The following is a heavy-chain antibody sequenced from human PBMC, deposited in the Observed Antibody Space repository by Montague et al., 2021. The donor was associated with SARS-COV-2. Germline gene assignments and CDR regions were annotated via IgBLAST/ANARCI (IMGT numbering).Heavy chain of an antibody. J-gene: IGHJ4*02. D-gene: IGHD3-9*01. V-gene: IGHV3-30*04. CDR3: ASGYDLLTGYYPFDY. CDR1: GSPFSSYA. Sequence: SLSFSASGSPFSSYAMHWVRQAPGKGLEWVAVISYDGSNKYYADSVKGRFTISRDNSKNTLYLQMNSLRAEDTAVYYCASGYDLLTGYYPFDYWGQGTLVTVSS. CDR2: ISYDGSNK.